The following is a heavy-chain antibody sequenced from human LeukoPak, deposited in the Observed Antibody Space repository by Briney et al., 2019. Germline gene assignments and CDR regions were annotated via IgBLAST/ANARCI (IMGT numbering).Heavy chain of an antibody. Sequence: GGSLRLSCAASGFTFSSYWMSWVRQAPGKGLEWVANIKQDGSEKYYVDSMKGRFTISRDNAKNSLFLQMNSLRAEDTALYYCARAGMDGRGYYQGFDYWGQGTLVTVSS. CDR1: GFTFSSYW. CDR2: IKQDGSEK. J-gene: IGHJ4*02. CDR3: ARAGMDGRGYYQGFDY. V-gene: IGHV3-7*01. D-gene: IGHD3-22*01.